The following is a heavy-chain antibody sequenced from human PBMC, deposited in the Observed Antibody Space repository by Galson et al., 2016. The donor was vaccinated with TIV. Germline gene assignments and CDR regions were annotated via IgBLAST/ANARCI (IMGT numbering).Heavy chain of an antibody. CDR1: GFTVNAYH. CDR3: ARDPRLYGDYSLGYFDF. V-gene: IGHV3-53*01. D-gene: IGHD4-17*01. Sequence: SLRLSCAVSGFTVNAYHMSWVRQAPGKGLEWVSVIYSGGDTYYSDSVKGRFTISRDNSKNTLYLQMNSLRAEDTAVYYCARDPRLYGDYSLGYFDFWGQGTLVTVSS. J-gene: IGHJ4*02. CDR2: IYSGGDT.